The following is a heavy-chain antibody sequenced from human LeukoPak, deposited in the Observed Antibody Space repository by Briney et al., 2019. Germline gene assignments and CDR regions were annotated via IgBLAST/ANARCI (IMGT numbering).Heavy chain of an antibody. D-gene: IGHD1-26*01. J-gene: IGHJ4*02. CDR1: GFTFSSYA. CDR3: ARAYSGNWGRFDY. Sequence: GRSLRLSCAASGFTFSSYAMHWVRQAPGKGLEWVAVMSYDGTNKYYADSVKGRFTISRDNSKNTLYLQMNSLRAEDTAVYYCARAYSGNWGRFDYWGQGTLVTVSS. V-gene: IGHV3-30*04. CDR2: MSYDGTNK.